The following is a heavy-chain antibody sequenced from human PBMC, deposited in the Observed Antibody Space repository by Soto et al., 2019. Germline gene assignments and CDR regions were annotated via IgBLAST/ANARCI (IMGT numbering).Heavy chain of an antibody. D-gene: IGHD3-22*01. CDR3: ARDWNDSSGYSLLGWFDP. CDR1: GYTFTSYY. CDR2: INPSGGST. Sequence: ASVKVSCKASGYTFTSYYMHWVRQAPGQGLEWMGIINPSGGSTSYAQKFQGRVTMTRDTSTSAVYMELSSLRSEDTAVYYCARDWNDSSGYSLLGWFDPWGQGTLVTVSS. J-gene: IGHJ5*02. V-gene: IGHV1-46*01.